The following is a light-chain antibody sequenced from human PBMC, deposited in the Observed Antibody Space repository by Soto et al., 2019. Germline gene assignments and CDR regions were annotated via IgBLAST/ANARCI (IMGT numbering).Light chain of an antibody. CDR3: QSYDSSLRV. J-gene: IGLJ1*01. Sequence: QSALTQPPSVSGAPGQRVTISCTGSSSNIGAGYDVHWYQQLPGTAPKLLIYGNSNRPSGVPDRFSGSKSGTSASLAITGLQAEDEADYYCQSYDSSLRVFGTGTK. V-gene: IGLV1-40*01. CDR2: GNS. CDR1: SSNIGAGYD.